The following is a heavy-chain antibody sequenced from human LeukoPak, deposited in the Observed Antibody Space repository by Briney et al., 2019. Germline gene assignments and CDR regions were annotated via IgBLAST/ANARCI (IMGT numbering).Heavy chain of an antibody. Sequence: GGSLRLSCAASGFTFSSSAMSWVRQAPGKGQAWVSSITDSGDGEYYADSVKGRFTISRDDSKNTLYLQMNSLRAEDTAVYYCAKEGGIAARPEDYWGQGTLVTVSS. CDR3: AKEGGIAARPEDY. CDR1: GFTFSSSA. D-gene: IGHD6-6*01. J-gene: IGHJ4*02. V-gene: IGHV3-23*01. CDR2: ITDSGDGE.